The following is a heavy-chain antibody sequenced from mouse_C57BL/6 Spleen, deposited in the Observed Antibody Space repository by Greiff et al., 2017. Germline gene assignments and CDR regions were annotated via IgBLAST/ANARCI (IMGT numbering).Heavy chain of an antibody. Sequence: QVQLQQPGAELVKPGASVKLSCKASGYTFTSYWMHWVKQRPGQGLEWIGMIHPNSGSTNYNEKFKSKATLTVDKSSSTAYMQLSSLTSEDSAVYYCARQAFLYAMDYWGQGTSVTVSS. J-gene: IGHJ4*01. D-gene: IGHD3-2*02. CDR1: GYTFTSYW. CDR3: ARQAFLYAMDY. V-gene: IGHV1-64*01. CDR2: IHPNSGST.